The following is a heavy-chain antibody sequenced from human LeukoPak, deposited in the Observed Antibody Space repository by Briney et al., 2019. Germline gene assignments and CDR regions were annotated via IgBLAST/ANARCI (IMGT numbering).Heavy chain of an antibody. CDR2: IIPIFGTA. D-gene: IGHD3-10*01. CDR1: GGTFSSYA. CDR3: ASLYGSGSYNFDY. J-gene: IGHJ4*02. Sequence: EASVKVSCKASGGTFSSYAISWVRQAPGQGLEWMGGIIPIFGTANYAQKFQGRVTITADESTSTAYMEPSSLRSEDTAVYYCASLYGSGSYNFDYWGQGTLVTVSS. V-gene: IGHV1-69*13.